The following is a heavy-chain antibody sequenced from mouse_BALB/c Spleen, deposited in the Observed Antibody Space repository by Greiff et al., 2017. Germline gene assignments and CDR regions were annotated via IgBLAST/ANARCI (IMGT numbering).Heavy chain of an antibody. V-gene: IGHV8-12*01. Sequence: QVTLKECGPGILQPSQTLSLTCSFSGFSLSTSGMGVSWIRQPSGKGLEWLAHIYWDDDKRYNPSLKSRLTISKDTSSNQVFLKITSVDTADTATYYCARLYYGYVHWGQGTTLTVSS. CDR3: ARLYYGYVH. J-gene: IGHJ2*01. CDR1: GFSLSTSGMG. D-gene: IGHD2-2*01. CDR2: IYWDDDK.